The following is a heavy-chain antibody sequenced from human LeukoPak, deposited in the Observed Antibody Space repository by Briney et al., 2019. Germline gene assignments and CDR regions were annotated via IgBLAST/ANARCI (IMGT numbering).Heavy chain of an antibody. CDR3: ARDLPYPEAVPKNYGSGSYALDY. CDR1: GLTFSSYS. CDR2: ISSSSSYI. Sequence: GGSLRLSCAASGLTFSSYSMNWVRQAPGKGLEWVSSISSSSSYIYYADSVKGRFTISRDNAKNSLYLQMNSLRAEDTAVYYCARDLPYPEAVPKNYGSGSYALDYWGQGTLVTVSS. V-gene: IGHV3-21*01. J-gene: IGHJ4*02. D-gene: IGHD3-10*01.